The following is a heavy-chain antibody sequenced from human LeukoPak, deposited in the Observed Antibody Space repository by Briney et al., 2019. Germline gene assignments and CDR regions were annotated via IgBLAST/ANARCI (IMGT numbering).Heavy chain of an antibody. CDR3: ANAGSTSWYKTEYFAY. J-gene: IGHJ4*02. CDR2: ISGSGGST. Sequence: PGGSLRLSCAASGFTFSSYAMSWVRQAPGKGLEWVSAISGSGGSTYYADSVKGRFTISRDNSKNTLYLQMNSLRAEDTAVYYCANAGSTSWYKTEYFAYRGERTLVTVSS. V-gene: IGHV3-23*01. D-gene: IGHD2-2*02. CDR1: GFTFSSYA.